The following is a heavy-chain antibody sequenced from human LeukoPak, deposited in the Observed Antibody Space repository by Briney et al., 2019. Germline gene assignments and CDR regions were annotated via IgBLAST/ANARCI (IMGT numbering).Heavy chain of an antibody. V-gene: IGHV3-21*01. D-gene: IGHD3-22*01. CDR2: ISSSSSYI. J-gene: IGHJ4*02. Sequence: PGESLRLSCAASGFTFSSYSMNWVRQAPGKGLEWVSSISSSSSYIYYADSVKGRFTISRDNAKNSLYLQMNSLRAEDTAVYYCAREGDYYDSSGYSYWGPGTLVSVSS. CDR3: AREGDYYDSSGYSY. CDR1: GFTFSSYS.